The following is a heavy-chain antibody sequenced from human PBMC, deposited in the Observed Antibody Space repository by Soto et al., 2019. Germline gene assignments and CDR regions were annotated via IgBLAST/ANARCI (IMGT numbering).Heavy chain of an antibody. Sequence: GGSLRLCCTASGFTFSVYAMHWVRQAPGKGLEWVALISTDGTRTFYTDSVKGRFTISRDNSWNTLYLQIDSLKTEDTSVYYCARHRGPTLTDVLFFDYWGQGA. CDR2: ISTDGTRT. CDR1: GFTFSVYA. V-gene: IGHV3-30-3*01. J-gene: IGHJ4*02. CDR3: ARHRGPTLTDVLFFDY. D-gene: IGHD2-21*02.